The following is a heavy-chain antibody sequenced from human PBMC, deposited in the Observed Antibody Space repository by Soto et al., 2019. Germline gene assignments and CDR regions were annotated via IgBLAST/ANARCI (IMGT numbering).Heavy chain of an antibody. D-gene: IGHD3-10*01. J-gene: IGHJ1*01. CDR3: VKGAITMVRGVIASAEYFHH. V-gene: IGHV3-64D*06. Sequence: GGSLRLSCSASGFTFNSYAMHWARQAPGKGLEYVSAISSNGGSTYYGDSVKGRFTISRDNSKNTLYLQMSSLRAEDTAVYYCVKGAITMVRGVIASAEYFHHWGQGTLVTVSS. CDR2: ISSNGGST. CDR1: GFTFNSYA.